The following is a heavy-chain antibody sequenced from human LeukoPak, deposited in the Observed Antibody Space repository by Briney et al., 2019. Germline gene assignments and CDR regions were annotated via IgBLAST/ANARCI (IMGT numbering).Heavy chain of an antibody. D-gene: IGHD5-12*01. CDR1: GYTLTELS. CDR2: FDPEDGET. J-gene: IGHJ4*02. Sequence: VASVKVSCKVSGYTLTELSMHWVRQAPGKGLEWMGGFDPEDGETIYAQKFQGRVTMTADTSTSTAYMELRSLRSDDTAVYYCARGYSGYAPHDYWGQGTLVTVSS. CDR3: ARGYSGYAPHDY. V-gene: IGHV1-24*01.